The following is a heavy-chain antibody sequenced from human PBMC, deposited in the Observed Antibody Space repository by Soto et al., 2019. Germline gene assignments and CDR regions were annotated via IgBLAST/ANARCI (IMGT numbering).Heavy chain of an antibody. CDR3: ASAKWELEGGNYYYCYGMDV. V-gene: IGHV4-4*02. D-gene: IGHD1-26*01. CDR1: GGSISSINW. CDR2: IYHSGST. Sequence: SETLSLTCAVSGGSISSINWLSWVRQPPGKGLEWIGEIYHSGSTNYNPSLKSRVTISVDKSKNQFSLKLSSVTAADTAVYYCASAKWELEGGNYYYCYGMDVWGQGTTVTVSS. J-gene: IGHJ6*02.